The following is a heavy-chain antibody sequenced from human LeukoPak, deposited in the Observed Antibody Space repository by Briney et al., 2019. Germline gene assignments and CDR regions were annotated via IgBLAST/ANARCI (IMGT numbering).Heavy chain of an antibody. CDR3: ARYRYYDILTGYYIGYFDY. Sequence: ASVKVSCKASGYTFTGYHIHWVRQAPGQGLEWMGRINPNSGGTNYAQKFQGRVTMTRDTSISTAYMELSRLRSDDTAVYYCARYRYYDILTGYYIGYFDYWGQGTLVTVSS. J-gene: IGHJ4*02. V-gene: IGHV1-2*06. D-gene: IGHD3-9*01. CDR2: INPNSGGT. CDR1: GYTFTGYH.